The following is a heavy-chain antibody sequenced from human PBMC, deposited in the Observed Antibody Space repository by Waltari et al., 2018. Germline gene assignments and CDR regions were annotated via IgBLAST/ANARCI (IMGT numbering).Heavy chain of an antibody. CDR1: GYSFTNYW. V-gene: IGHV5-10-1*03. D-gene: IGHD6-13*01. CDR3: ARDSSSWYFVSSGYYYGMDV. Sequence: EVQLVQSGTEVKKPGESLRISCKGSGYSFTNYWINWVRQMPGKGLEWMGRIYPRDPYTNYSPSCQGHVTFSADKSISTAYLQWSSLRASDTAMYYCARDSSSWYFVSSGYYYGMDVWGQGTTVTVSS. J-gene: IGHJ6*02. CDR2: IYPRDPYT.